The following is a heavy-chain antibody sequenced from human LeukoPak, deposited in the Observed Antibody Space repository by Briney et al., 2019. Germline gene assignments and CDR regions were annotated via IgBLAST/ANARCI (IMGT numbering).Heavy chain of an antibody. CDR1: RFTFTDYW. D-gene: IGHD1-1*01. CDR2: INEDGSEK. Sequence: PGGSLRLSCAASRFTFTDYWMSWVRQAPGTGLEWVANINEDGSEKYYVDSVKGRFTISRDNAKNSLYLRMDSLRVEDTAVYYCARADQPGTTDYWGQGTLVTVSS. J-gene: IGHJ4*02. CDR3: ARADQPGTTDY. V-gene: IGHV3-7*01.